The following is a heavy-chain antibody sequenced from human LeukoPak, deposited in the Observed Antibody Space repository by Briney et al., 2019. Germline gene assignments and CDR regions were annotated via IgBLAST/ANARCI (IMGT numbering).Heavy chain of an antibody. CDR1: GGSISSYY. Sequence: SETLSLTCTVSGGSISSYYWSWIRQPPGKGLEWIGEINHSGSTNYNPSLKSRVTISVDTSKNQFSLKLSSVTAADTAVYYCARHVTVANFDYWGQGTLVTVSS. J-gene: IGHJ4*02. D-gene: IGHD4-23*01. V-gene: IGHV4-34*01. CDR3: ARHVTVANFDY. CDR2: INHSGST.